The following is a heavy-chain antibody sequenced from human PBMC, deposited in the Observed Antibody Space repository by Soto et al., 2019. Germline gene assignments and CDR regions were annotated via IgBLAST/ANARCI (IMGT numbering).Heavy chain of an antibody. J-gene: IGHJ5*02. CDR2: IYYSGRT. D-gene: IGHD6-6*01. CDR1: GGSITTYY. Sequence: PSETLSLTCTVSGGSITTYYWSWIRQHPGKGLEWIRYIYYSGRTYYNPSLHSRVSIAVDTTENQFSLKLTSVTAADTSVYYCARGSFSSSSSWFDPWGRGTLVTVSS. CDR3: ARGSFSSSSSWFDP. V-gene: IGHV4-59*06.